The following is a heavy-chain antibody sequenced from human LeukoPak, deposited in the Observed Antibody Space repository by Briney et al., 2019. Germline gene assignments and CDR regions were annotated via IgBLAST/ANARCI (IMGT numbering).Heavy chain of an antibody. J-gene: IGHJ4*02. Sequence: GGSLRLSCAASGFTFSSYWMHWVRHAPGKGLVWVSRINSDGSSTSYADSVKGRFTISRDNAKNTLYLQMNSLRAEDTAVYYCARDQVWEGGSYSYDYWGQGTLVTVSS. D-gene: IGHD1-26*01. CDR1: GFTFSSYW. CDR3: ARDQVWEGGSYSYDY. CDR2: INSDGSST. V-gene: IGHV3-74*01.